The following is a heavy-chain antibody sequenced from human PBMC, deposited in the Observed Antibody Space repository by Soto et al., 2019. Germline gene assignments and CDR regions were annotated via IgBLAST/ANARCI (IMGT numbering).Heavy chain of an antibody. CDR3: ARVGYSSGWIRN. D-gene: IGHD6-19*01. CDR1: GFTVSSNY. V-gene: IGHV3-66*01. CDR2: IYSGGGT. J-gene: IGHJ4*02. Sequence: EVQLVESGGGLVQPGGSLRLSCAASGFTVSSNYMSWVRQAPGKGLEWVSVIYSGGGTYYADSVKGRFTISRDNSKNTLYLQMNSVRAEDTAVYYCARVGYSSGWIRNSGQGTLVTVSS.